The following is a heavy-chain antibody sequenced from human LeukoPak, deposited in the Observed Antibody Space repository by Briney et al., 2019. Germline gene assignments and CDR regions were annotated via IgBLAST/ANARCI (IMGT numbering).Heavy chain of an antibody. V-gene: IGHV4-31*03. Sequence: SETLSLTCTVSGGSISSGGYYWSWIRQHPGKGLEWIGYIYYSGSTYYNPSLKSRVTISVDTSKNQFSLKLSSVTAADTAVYYCARDGAGRGRGYFDYWGQGTLVTVSS. CDR2: IYYSGST. J-gene: IGHJ4*02. D-gene: IGHD1-26*01. CDR1: GGSISSGGYY. CDR3: ARDGAGRGRGYFDY.